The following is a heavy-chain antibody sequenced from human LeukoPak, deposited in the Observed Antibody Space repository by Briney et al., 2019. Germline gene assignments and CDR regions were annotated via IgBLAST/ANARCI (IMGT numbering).Heavy chain of an antibody. CDR3: AKGGYDYIEIAYFDY. Sequence: GGSLRLSCAASGFSFNNYAMSWVRQAPGKGLEWVALIIASSGSTLYADSVKGRFTISRDNSKNMVYLQMNSLRAEDTAVYYCAKGGYDYIEIAYFDYWGQGTLVTVS. CDR1: GFSFNNYA. V-gene: IGHV3-23*01. J-gene: IGHJ4*02. D-gene: IGHD5-12*01. CDR2: IIASSGST.